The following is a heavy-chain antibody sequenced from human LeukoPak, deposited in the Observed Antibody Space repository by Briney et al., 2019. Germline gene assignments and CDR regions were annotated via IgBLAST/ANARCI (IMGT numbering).Heavy chain of an antibody. CDR1: GFTFSSYA. D-gene: IGHD3-16*02. CDR3: ARDIRLELSDFDY. Sequence: GRSLRLSCAASGFTFSSYATHWVRQAPGKGLEWVAVISYDGSNKYYADSVKGRFTISRDNSKNTLYLQMNSLRAEDTAVYYCARDIRLELSDFDYWGQGTLVTVSS. CDR2: ISYDGSNK. J-gene: IGHJ4*02. V-gene: IGHV3-30-3*01.